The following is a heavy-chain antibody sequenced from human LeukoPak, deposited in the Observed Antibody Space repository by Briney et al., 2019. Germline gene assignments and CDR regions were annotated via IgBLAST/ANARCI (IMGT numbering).Heavy chain of an antibody. CDR3: ARLEMATISFDY. J-gene: IGHJ4*02. V-gene: IGHV4-31*03. CDR2: IYYSGST. Sequence: ASETLSLTCTVSGGSISSDGYYWSWIRQHPGKGLEWIGYIYYSGSTYYNPSLKSRVTISVDTSKNQFSLKLSSVTAADTAVYYCARLEMATISFDYWGQGTLVTVSS. CDR1: GGSISSDGYY. D-gene: IGHD5-24*01.